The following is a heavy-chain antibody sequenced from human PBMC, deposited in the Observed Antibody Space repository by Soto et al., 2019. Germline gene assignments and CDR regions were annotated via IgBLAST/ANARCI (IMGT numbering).Heavy chain of an antibody. V-gene: IGHV3-23*01. Sequence: LQSGGGVVQPGESLRLSCAASGFSLRDHALSWVRQAPGGGLEWVSGISGSEDRTNYVEFVRGRFIISKDRAKNTLYLDMSGMRDDDTAVYFCGRTSTGGWGQGTLVTVSS. D-gene: IGHD3-10*01. CDR2: ISGSEDRT. CDR1: GFSLRDHA. J-gene: IGHJ4*02. CDR3: GRTSTGG.